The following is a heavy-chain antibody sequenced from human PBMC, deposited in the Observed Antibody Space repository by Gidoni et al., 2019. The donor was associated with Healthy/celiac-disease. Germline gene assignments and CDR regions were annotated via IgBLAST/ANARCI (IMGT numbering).Heavy chain of an antibody. CDR2: INPNSGGT. J-gene: IGHJ6*02. CDR3: ARDGGGGYPYYGMDV. CDR1: GYTFTGYY. V-gene: IGHV1-2*02. D-gene: IGHD3-16*01. Sequence: QVQLVQSGAEVKKPGASVKVSGKASGYTFTGYYMHWVRQAPGQGLEWMGWINPNSGGTNYAQKFQGRVTMTRDTSISTAYMELSRLRSDDTAVYYCARDGGGGYPYYGMDVWGQGTTVTVSS.